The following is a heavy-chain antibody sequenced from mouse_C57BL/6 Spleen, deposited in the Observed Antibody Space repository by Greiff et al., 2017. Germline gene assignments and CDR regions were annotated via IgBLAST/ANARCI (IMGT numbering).Heavy chain of an antibody. Sequence: EVQLQQSGPELVKPGASVKISCKASGYSFTDYNMNWVKQSNGTSLEWIGVLNPNYGTTSYNQKFKGKATLTVDQSSSTAYMQLNSLTSEDSAVYYGARSWGITTVVAKGAMDYWGQGTSVTVSS. D-gene: IGHD1-1*01. CDR1: GYSFTDYN. V-gene: IGHV1-39*01. CDR3: ARSWGITTVVAKGAMDY. J-gene: IGHJ4*01. CDR2: LNPNYGTT.